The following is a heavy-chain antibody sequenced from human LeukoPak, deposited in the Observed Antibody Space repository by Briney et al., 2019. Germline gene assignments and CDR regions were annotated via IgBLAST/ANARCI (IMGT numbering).Heavy chain of an antibody. CDR3: ARNWPGGYYFDY. CDR2: IYYSGST. CDR1: GGSITSGGYY. Sequence: PSATLSPTRTLSGGSITSGGYYWTWIRQHPGKGLEWIGYIYYSGSTYYNPSLKSRVTISVATSKNQFSLKLSSVTAADTAVYYCARNWPGGYYFDYWGQGTLVTVSS. D-gene: IGHD1-1*01. J-gene: IGHJ4*02. V-gene: IGHV4-31*03.